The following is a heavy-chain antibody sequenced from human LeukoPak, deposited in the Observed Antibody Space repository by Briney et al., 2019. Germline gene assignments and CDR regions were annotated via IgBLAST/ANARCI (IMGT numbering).Heavy chain of an antibody. CDR1: GYTFTSYG. CDR3: ARVTQTDYDFDY. Sequence: ASVKVSCKASGYTFTSYGISGVRQAPGQGLEWMGWISGYNGNTDYAQKLQGRVTMTTDTSTSTAYMELRSLSSDDTAVYYCARVTQTDYDFDYWGQGTLVTVSS. D-gene: IGHD4-17*01. CDR2: ISGYNGNT. V-gene: IGHV1-18*01. J-gene: IGHJ4*02.